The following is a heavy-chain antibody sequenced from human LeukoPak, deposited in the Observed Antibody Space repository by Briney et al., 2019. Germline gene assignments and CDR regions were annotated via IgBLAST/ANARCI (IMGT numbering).Heavy chain of an antibody. CDR3: ARGPIAAAGTYWFDP. CDR1: GFTFSSYS. J-gene: IGHJ5*02. D-gene: IGHD6-13*01. V-gene: IGHV4-34*01. CDR2: INHSEST. Sequence: GSLRLSCAASGFTFSSYSMNWVRQPPGKGLEWIGEINHSESTNYNPSLKSRVTISVDTSKNQFSLKLSSVTAADTAVYYCARGPIAAAGTYWFDPWGQGTLVTVSS.